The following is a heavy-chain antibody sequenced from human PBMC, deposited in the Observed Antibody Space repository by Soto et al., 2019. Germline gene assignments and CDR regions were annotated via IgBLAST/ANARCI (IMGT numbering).Heavy chain of an antibody. CDR1: GGSISISSYY. J-gene: IGHJ4*02. CDR2: IYYSGST. V-gene: IGHV4-39*01. Sequence: SETLSLTCTVSGGSISISSYYWGWIRQPPGKGLEWIGSIYYSGSTYYNPSLKSRVTISVDTSKKQFSLKLSSVTAADTAVYYCARYGSYSYGRGYWRKGALVTVS. D-gene: IGHD5-18*01. CDR3: ARYGSYSYGRGY.